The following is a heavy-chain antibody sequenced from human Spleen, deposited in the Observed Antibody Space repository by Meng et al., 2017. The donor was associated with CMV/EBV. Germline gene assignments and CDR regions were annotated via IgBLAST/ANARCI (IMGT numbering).Heavy chain of an antibody. CDR2: VYYSDGT. CDR1: GGSISSGSYY. J-gene: IGHJ4*02. CDR3: ARDRNSNYFDY. Sequence: GSLRLSCTVSGGSISSGSYYWGWIRQPPGKGLEWIGNVYYSDGTYYNPSLKSRVSISVDTSKNQFSLKLTSVTAADTAVYYCARDRNSNYFDYWGQGALVTVSS. V-gene: IGHV4-39*07. D-gene: IGHD1-7*01.